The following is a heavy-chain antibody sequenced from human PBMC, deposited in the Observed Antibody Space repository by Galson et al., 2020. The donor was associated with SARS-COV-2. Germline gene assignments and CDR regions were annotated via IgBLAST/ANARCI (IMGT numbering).Heavy chain of an antibody. D-gene: IGHD4-17*01. Sequence: SVKVSCTASGGTFSSYTISWVRQAPGQGLEWMGRIIPILGIANYAQKFQGRVTITADKSTSTAYMELSSLRSEDTAVYYCAGAKSPTVTTWDYGMDVWGQGTTVTVSS. J-gene: IGHJ6*02. CDR2: IIPILGIA. V-gene: IGHV1-69*02. CDR3: AGAKSPTVTTWDYGMDV. CDR1: GGTFSSYT.